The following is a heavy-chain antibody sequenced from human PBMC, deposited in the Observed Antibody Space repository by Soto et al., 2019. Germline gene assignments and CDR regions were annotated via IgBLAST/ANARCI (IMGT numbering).Heavy chain of an antibody. V-gene: IGHV1-8*01. D-gene: IGHD3-16*02. CDR2: MNPKSGNT. Sequence: QVQLVQSGAEVKKPGASVKVSCKASVYTFITYDINWVRQVPGQGLVWMGWMNPKSGNTVYEQKFQGRVTMTRDTSINTAYMELTSLGSEDTAVYFCARPHSYLHRANYYSFYYLDVWGKGTTVTVSS. CDR1: VYTFITYD. CDR3: ARPHSYLHRANYYSFYYLDV. J-gene: IGHJ6*03.